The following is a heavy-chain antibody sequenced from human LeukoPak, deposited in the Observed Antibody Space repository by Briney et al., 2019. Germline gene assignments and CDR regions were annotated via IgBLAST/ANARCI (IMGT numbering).Heavy chain of an antibody. CDR1: GYTFINYG. V-gene: IGHV1-18*01. D-gene: IGHD2/OR15-2a*01. Sequence: ASVKVSCKASGYTFINYGFTWVRQAPGQGLEWMGWISAYNGNTNYLQKFQGGVTMTTDTSTNTAYMELGSLRSDDTAVYYCARVSTNSRVAGYDPQWYFDLWGRGTLVTVSS. CDR2: ISAYNGNT. CDR3: ARVSTNSRVAGYDPQWYFDL. J-gene: IGHJ2*01.